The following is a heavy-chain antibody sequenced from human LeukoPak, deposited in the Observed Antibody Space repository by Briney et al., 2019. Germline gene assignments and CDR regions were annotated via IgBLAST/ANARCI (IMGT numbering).Heavy chain of an antibody. V-gene: IGHV3-33*01. D-gene: IGHD3-22*01. CDR2: ICYDGSNK. J-gene: IGHJ3*02. CDR1: GFTFSSYG. CDR3: ARDQYYYDSSGPTGDAFDI. Sequence: GGSLRLSCAASGFTFSSYGMHWVRQAPGKGLEWVAVICYDGSNKYYADSVKGRFTISRDNSKNTLYLQMNSLRAEDTAVYYCARDQYYYDSSGPTGDAFDIWGQGTMVTVSS.